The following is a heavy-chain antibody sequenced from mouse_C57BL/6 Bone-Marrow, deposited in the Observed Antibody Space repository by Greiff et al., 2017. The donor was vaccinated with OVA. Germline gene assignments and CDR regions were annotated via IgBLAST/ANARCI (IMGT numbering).Heavy chain of an antibody. J-gene: IGHJ3*01. CDR1: YFAFMACA. D-gene: IGHD1-3*01. V-gene: IGHV1-49*01. CDR2: FTMYSDAT. CDR3: ASDNYFAY. Sequence: KQSGAELVRPGSSVKLSCKDSYFAFMACAMHWVKQSPGHGLEWIGSFTMYSDATEYSENFKGKATLTANTSSSTADMELSSLTSEDSAVYYCASDNYFAYWGQGNRVTVSA.